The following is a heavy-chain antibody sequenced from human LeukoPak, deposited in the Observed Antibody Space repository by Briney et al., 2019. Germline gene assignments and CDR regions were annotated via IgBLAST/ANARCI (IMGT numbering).Heavy chain of an antibody. CDR1: GFSFITYN. V-gene: IGHV4-34*01. D-gene: IGHD2-8*02. J-gene: IGHJ4*02. CDR3: ARLYRYYFDY. CDR2: INHSGST. Sequence: GSLRLSCAASGFSFITYNMNWVRQPPGKGLEWIGEINHSGSTNYNPSLKSRVTISVDTSKNQFSLKLSSVTAADTAVYYCARLYRYYFDYWGQGTLVTVSS.